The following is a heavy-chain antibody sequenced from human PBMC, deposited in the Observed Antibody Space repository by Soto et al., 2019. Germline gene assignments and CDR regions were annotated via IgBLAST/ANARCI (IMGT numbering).Heavy chain of an antibody. D-gene: IGHD6-19*01. J-gene: IGHJ4*02. CDR1: GYTFTDYI. CDR3: ARNSVAAVGIFDF. V-gene: IGHV1-3*01. Sequence: GASLKVSCKASGYTFTDYIIHWVRLAPRQRLEWMGWINAGNGNTKFSQKFQGRVTITKNTSASTVYMELSSLRPEDTTVYYCARNSVAAVGIFDFWGQGTLVTVSS. CDR2: INAGNGNT.